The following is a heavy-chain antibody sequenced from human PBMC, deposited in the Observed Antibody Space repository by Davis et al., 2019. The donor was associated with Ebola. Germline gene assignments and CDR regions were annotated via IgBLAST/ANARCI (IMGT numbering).Heavy chain of an antibody. Sequence: SETLSLTYTVSGGSINTDDYYWTWIRQPPGKGLEWIGYVYYNGNTYYNPSLKNRVTISIDTSRNKFSLNLNSVTAADTAVYYCARDDLSGLIDSWGQGTLVTVSS. J-gene: IGHJ4*02. D-gene: IGHD1-26*01. V-gene: IGHV4-30-4*08. CDR1: GGSINTDDYY. CDR2: VYYNGNT. CDR3: ARDDLSGLIDS.